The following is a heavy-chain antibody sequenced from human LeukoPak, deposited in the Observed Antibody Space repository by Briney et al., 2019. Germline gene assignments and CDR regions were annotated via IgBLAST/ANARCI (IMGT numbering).Heavy chain of an antibody. Sequence: PGGSLRLSCAASGFMFSNYGMQWVRQAPGKGLEWVAVISYDGSNKYYADSVKGRFTISRDNSKNTLYLQMNSLRAEDTAVYYCAKVLRRRYYFVSGIRGVPFVIWGQGTMVTVSS. CDR3: AKVLRRRYYFVSGIRGVPFVI. V-gene: IGHV3-30*18. CDR2: ISYDGSNK. J-gene: IGHJ3*02. CDR1: GFMFSNYG. D-gene: IGHD3-10*01.